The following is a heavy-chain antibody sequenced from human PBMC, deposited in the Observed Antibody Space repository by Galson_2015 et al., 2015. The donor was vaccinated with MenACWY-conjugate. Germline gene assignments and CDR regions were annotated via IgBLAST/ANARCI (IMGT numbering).Heavy chain of an antibody. CDR1: GFTFNNYA. V-gene: IGHV3-23*01. Sequence: LRLSCAASGFTFNNYAMNWVRQVPGKGLEWVSVIGNSGGSTSYADSVKGRFTISRDNSKNTLYLQMNSLRVEDTAVYYCAKGVWGTFDYWGQGALVTVSS. D-gene: IGHD3-16*01. CDR3: AKGVWGTFDY. CDR2: IGNSGGST. J-gene: IGHJ4*02.